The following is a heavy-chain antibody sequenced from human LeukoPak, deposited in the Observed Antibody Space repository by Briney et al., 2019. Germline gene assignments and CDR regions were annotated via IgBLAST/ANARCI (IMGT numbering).Heavy chain of an antibody. CDR1: GYSISSGYY. V-gene: IGHV4-38-2*01. CDR2: IFHSGST. CDR3: ARGASFGY. Sequence: SETLSLTCAVSGYSISSGYYWGWIRQPPGKGLEWIGSIFHSGSTYYNPSLKSRVSISVDTSKNQFSLKLSSVTAADTAVCYCARGASFGYCGQGTLVTVSS. J-gene: IGHJ4*02.